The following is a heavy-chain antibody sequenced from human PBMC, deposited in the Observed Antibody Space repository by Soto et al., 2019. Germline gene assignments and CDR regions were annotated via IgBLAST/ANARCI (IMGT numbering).Heavy chain of an antibody. J-gene: IGHJ6*02. CDR3: AREYFWSGSLDLYGMDV. CDR1: GGSISSGGYY. V-gene: IGHV4-31*03. Sequence: SETLSLTCTVSGGSISSGGYYWSWIRQHPGKGLEWIGYIYYSGSTYNNPALKSRVTISVNTSKSQFSLKLSSVTAADTAVYYCAREYFWSGSLDLYGMDVWGQGTTVNVSS. CDR2: IYYSGST. D-gene: IGHD3-3*01.